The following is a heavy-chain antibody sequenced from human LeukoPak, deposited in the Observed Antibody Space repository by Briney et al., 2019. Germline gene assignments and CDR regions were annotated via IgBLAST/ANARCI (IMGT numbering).Heavy chain of an antibody. J-gene: IGHJ6*02. V-gene: IGHV3-30*18. Sequence: GGSLRLSCAASGFTFSSYGMYWVRQAPGKGLEWVAVILYDGSNQYYADSVKGRFTISRDNSKNTVDLQMNSLRGEDTAVYYCAKVRSPLYYYAMDVWGQGTTVTVSS. CDR3: AKVRSPLYYYAMDV. CDR1: GFTFSSYG. CDR2: ILYDGSNQ.